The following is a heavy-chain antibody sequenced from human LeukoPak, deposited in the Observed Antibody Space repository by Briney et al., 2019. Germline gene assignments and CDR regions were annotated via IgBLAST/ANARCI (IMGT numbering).Heavy chain of an antibody. D-gene: IGHD1-14*01. Sequence: GGSLRLCCAASGFTFPSYAMSWVRQAPGKGLEWVSSISDSASSTYYADSVKGRFTISRDNSKDTLYLQMNSLRAEDTAVYYCAKNRDPQLERGSDYWGQGTLVTVSS. CDR1: GFTFPSYA. V-gene: IGHV3-23*01. J-gene: IGHJ4*02. CDR3: AKNRDPQLERGSDY. CDR2: ISDSASST.